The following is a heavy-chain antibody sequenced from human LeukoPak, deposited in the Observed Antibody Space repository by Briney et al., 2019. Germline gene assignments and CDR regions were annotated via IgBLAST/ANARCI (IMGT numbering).Heavy chain of an antibody. CDR1: GGSISTYY. CDR2: IYQSGST. CDR3: ATTTGGPYNWFDP. D-gene: IGHD1-1*01. V-gene: IGHV4-39*07. J-gene: IGHJ5*02. Sequence: SETLSLTCTVSGGSISTYYWGWIRQAPGKGLEWIGTIYQSGSTSYNPSLKSRVTILVDTSKNQFSLKLSSVTAADTAVYYCATTTGGPYNWFDPWGQGTLVTVSS.